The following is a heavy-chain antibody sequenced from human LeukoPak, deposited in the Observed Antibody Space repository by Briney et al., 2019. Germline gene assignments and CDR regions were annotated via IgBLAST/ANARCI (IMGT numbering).Heavy chain of an antibody. CDR3: ARSAIDV. CDR1: GGSISSYY. Sequence: PSETLSLTCTVSGGSISSYYWSWIRQPAGKGLEWIGRVHVSEPTNYNPSLKSRVTLSIDPSKNQFSLKLRSVTAADTAVYYCARSAIDVWGKGTTVTVSS. V-gene: IGHV4-4*07. J-gene: IGHJ6*03. CDR2: VHVSEPT.